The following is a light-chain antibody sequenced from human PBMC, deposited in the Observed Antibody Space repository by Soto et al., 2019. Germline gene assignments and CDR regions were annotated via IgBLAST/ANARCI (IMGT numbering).Light chain of an antibody. CDR2: DVS. J-gene: IGLJ1*01. Sequence: QSALTQPLSVSGSPGQSVTISCTGTSSDVGGYNYVSWYQQHPGKAPKLMVYDVSKRPSGVPDRFSGSKSGNTASLTISGLQAEDEADYYCCSYAGSYTLYVFGTGTKVTVL. CDR1: SSDVGGYNY. CDR3: CSYAGSYTLYV. V-gene: IGLV2-11*01.